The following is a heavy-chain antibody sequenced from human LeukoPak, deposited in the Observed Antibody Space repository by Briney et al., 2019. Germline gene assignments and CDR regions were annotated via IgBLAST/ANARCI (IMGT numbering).Heavy chain of an antibody. J-gene: IGHJ4*02. CDR1: GYTFTGYY. D-gene: IGHD5-18*01. V-gene: IGHV1-46*01. Sequence: ASVKVSCKTSGYTFTGYYMHWVRQAPGQGLEWMGIINPSGGSTSYAQKFQGRVTMTRDMSTSTVYMELSSLRSEDTAVYYCARDGGYSYGYFSGSPDYWGQGTLVTVSS. CDR3: ARDGGYSYGYFSGSPDY. CDR2: INPSGGST.